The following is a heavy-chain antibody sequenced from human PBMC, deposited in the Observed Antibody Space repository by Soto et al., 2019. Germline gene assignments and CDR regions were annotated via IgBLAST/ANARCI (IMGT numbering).Heavy chain of an antibody. CDR1: GFTFSSYA. CDR3: ARDIRQWLVDY. CDR2: ISYDGSNK. J-gene: IGHJ4*02. D-gene: IGHD6-19*01. V-gene: IGHV3-30-3*01. Sequence: QVQLVESGGGVVQPGRSLRLSCAASGFTFSSYAMHWVRQAPGKGLEWVAVISYDGSNKYYADSVKGRFTISRDNSKNTLYLQMNSLRAEDMAVYYCARDIRQWLVDYWGQGTLVTVSS.